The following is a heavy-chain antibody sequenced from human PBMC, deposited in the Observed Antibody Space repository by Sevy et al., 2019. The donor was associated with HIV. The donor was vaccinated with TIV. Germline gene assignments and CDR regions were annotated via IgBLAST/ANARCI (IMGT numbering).Heavy chain of an antibody. CDR1: GASIRDSSYY. V-gene: IGHV4-39*01. J-gene: IGHJ3*02. D-gene: IGHD6-13*01. Sequence: LSLTCTVSGASIRDSSYYWAWIRQPPGKGLEWIGNIYSYGETYYNSSLKSRVTISVDTSKNQFSLSLTSVTAADTAIYFCARSMGQQLDAFDSWGQGTMVTVSS. CDR3: ARSMGQQLDAFDS. CDR2: IYSYGET.